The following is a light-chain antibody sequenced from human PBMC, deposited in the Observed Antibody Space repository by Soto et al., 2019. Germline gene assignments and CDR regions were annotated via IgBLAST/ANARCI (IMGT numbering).Light chain of an antibody. CDR2: RNS. CDR1: ASTIGRNY. Sequence: QSVLTQSPSASGTPGQRVTISCSGSASTIGRNYVYWYQQLPGTVPKLLIYRNSQRPSGVPDRFSGSKSGTSASLAISGLRSEDEADYYCAAWDDNLSGFYVFGDGTKLTVL. J-gene: IGLJ1*01. CDR3: AAWDDNLSGFYV. V-gene: IGLV1-47*01.